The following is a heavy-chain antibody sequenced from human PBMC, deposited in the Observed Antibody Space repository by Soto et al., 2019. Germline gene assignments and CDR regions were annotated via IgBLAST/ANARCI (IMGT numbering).Heavy chain of an antibody. CDR2: IYYNGNT. D-gene: IGHD3-10*01. V-gene: IGHV4-31*02. J-gene: IGHJ6*02. CDR1: GGSIGSRDYY. Sequence: QVQVQESGPGLVKPSQTLSLKCSVSGGSIGSRDYYWSWIRQHPEKGLEWIGSIYYNGNTDYNPSRRGRPTMSLDTSMNEFSLKLNSVTAADTAVYYCARDKGGAALKGSGMDVWGQGTTVTVS. CDR3: ARDKGGAALKGSGMDV.